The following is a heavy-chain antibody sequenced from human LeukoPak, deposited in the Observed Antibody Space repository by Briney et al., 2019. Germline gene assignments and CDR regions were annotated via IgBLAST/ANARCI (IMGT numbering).Heavy chain of an antibody. Sequence: GGSLRLSCTAAGFIFNNFGVMGVRQAPGKGRGWVSAISGSGGSTYYGDSGKGGFTIAKDNAKNTLYLQMNSLRAEDTAVYYCAKGPYQLPLDYWGQGTLVTVSS. CDR1: GFIFNNFG. J-gene: IGHJ4*02. CDR2: ISGSGGST. CDR3: AKGPYQLPLDY. D-gene: IGHD2-2*01. V-gene: IGHV3-23*01.